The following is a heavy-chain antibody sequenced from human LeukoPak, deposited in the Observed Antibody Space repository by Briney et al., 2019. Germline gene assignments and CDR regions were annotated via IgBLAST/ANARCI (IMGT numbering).Heavy chain of an antibody. Sequence: GGSLRLSCAASGFTFSSYWMSWVRQAPGKGLEWVANIKQDGSEKYYVDSVKGRFTISRDNAKNSLYLQMNSLRAEDTAVYYCARDPWGPTDYYYYGMDVWGQGTTVTVSS. CDR1: GFTFSSYW. V-gene: IGHV3-7*01. D-gene: IGHD7-27*01. J-gene: IGHJ6*02. CDR3: ARDPWGPTDYYYYGMDV. CDR2: IKQDGSEK.